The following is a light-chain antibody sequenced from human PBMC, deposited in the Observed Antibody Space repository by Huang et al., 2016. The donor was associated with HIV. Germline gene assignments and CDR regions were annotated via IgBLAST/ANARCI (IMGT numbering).Light chain of an antibody. CDR3: QQRSNWPYT. J-gene: IGKJ2*01. Sequence: ENVLTQSPATLSLSPGERATLSCRASQSVSSYLAWYQQKPGQAPRLLIYDASNRATGIPARFSGSGSGTDFTLTNSSLEPEDFAVYYCQQRSNWPYTFGQGTKLEIK. V-gene: IGKV3-11*01. CDR2: DAS. CDR1: QSVSSY.